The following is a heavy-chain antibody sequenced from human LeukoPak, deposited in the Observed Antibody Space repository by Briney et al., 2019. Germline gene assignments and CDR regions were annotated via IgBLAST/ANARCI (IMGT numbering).Heavy chain of an antibody. CDR1: GYTFTSYY. CDR2: INPSGGST. Sequence: ASVTVSCKASGYTFTSYYMHWVRQAPGQGLEWMGIINPSGGSTSYAQKFQGRVTMTRDMSTSTVYMELSSLRSEDTAVYYCARVIAGYCSSTSCYKEFDYWGQGTLVFVSS. V-gene: IGHV1-46*01. J-gene: IGHJ4*02. CDR3: ARVIAGYCSSTSCYKEFDY. D-gene: IGHD2-2*02.